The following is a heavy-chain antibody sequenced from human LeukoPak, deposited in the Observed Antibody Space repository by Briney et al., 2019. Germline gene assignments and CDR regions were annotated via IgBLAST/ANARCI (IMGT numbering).Heavy chain of an antibody. CDR2: ISYDGSNK. CDR1: GFTFSSYA. V-gene: IGHV3-30*04. D-gene: IGHD3-22*01. J-gene: IGHJ3*02. Sequence: GGSLRLSCAASGFTFSSYAMHWVRQAPGKGLEWVAVISYDGSNKYYADSVKGRFTISRDNSKNTLYLQMNSLRAEDTAVYYCARGRYYYDSSGRLNACDIWGQGTMVTVSS. CDR3: ARGRYYYDSSGRLNACDI.